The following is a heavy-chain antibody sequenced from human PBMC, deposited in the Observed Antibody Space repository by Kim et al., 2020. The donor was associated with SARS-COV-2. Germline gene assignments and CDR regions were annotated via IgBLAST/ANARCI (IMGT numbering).Heavy chain of an antibody. Sequence: GGSLRLSCEASGFTFSNYDLHWVRQVAGKGLEWVSRIGTSGDTAYLDSVEGRFTVSRDNAKDSFYLQMNSLRAGDTGVYYCARGGVVLPPYYYFNGLAVWGQGTTVTVSS. CDR3: ARGGVVLPPYYYFNGLAV. CDR1: GFTFSNYD. D-gene: IGHD3-10*01. V-gene: IGHV3-13*01. J-gene: IGHJ6*02. CDR2: IGTSGDT.